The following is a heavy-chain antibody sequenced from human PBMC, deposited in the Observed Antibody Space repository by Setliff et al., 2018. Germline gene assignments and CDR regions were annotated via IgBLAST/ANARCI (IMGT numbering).Heavy chain of an antibody. V-gene: IGHV1-8*02. D-gene: IGHD2-8*01. J-gene: IGHJ6*03. Sequence: GASVKVSCKASGYTFTSYDINWVRQATGQGLEWMGWMNPNSGNTGYAQKFQGRVTMTRNTSISTAYMELSSLRSEDTAVYYCARVTPGSSIVLMAMYYYYYYMDVWGKGTMVTVSS. CDR1: GYTFTSYD. CDR3: ARVTPGSSIVLMAMYYYYYYMDV. CDR2: MNPNSGNT.